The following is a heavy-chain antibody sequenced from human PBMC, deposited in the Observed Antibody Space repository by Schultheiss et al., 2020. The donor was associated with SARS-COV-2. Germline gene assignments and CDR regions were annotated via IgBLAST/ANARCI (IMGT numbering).Heavy chain of an antibody. D-gene: IGHD6-19*01. CDR1: GGSISSGGYY. CDR2: IYTSGST. J-gene: IGHJ4*02. V-gene: IGHV4-61*02. CDR3: ARDSGWYGAFDY. Sequence: SETLSLTCAVSGGSISSGGYYWSWIRQPAGKGLEWIGRIYTSGSTNYNPSLKSRVTMSVDTSKNQFSLKLSSVTAADTAVYYCARDSGWYGAFDYWGQGALVTVSS.